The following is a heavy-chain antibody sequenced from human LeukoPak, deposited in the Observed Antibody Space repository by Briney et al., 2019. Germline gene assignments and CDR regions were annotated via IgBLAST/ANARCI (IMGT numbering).Heavy chain of an antibody. Sequence: SVKVSCQASGGTFSSYAVSWVRQAPGQGLEWMGGIIPIFGTANYAQKFQGRVTITTDESTSTAYMELSSLRSEDTAVYYCARAYCSGGSCRPYYFDYWGQGTLVTVSS. D-gene: IGHD2-15*01. CDR2: IIPIFGTA. V-gene: IGHV1-69*05. J-gene: IGHJ4*02. CDR1: GGTFSSYA. CDR3: ARAYCSGGSCRPYYFDY.